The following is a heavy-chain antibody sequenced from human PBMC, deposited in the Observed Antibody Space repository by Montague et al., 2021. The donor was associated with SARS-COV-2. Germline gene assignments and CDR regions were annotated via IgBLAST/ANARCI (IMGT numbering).Heavy chain of an antibody. Sequence: PALVKPTQTLTLICTFSGFSLDTRGVAVAWIRQPPGKALEWVGLIYWDDGKHYNSSLKSRLIITKDTSKNQVVLIMTNMDPADTATYYCAHRTEENNGYSGWGHWGQGTLVTVSS. CDR1: GFSLDTRGVA. J-gene: IGHJ4*02. D-gene: IGHD5-12*01. CDR3: AHRTEENNGYSGWGH. V-gene: IGHV2-5*02. CDR2: IYWDDGK.